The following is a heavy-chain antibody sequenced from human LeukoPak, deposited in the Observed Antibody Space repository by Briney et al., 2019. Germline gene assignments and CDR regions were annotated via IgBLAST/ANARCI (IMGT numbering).Heavy chain of an antibody. D-gene: IGHD4-17*01. Sequence: SETLSLTCTVSGYSVSSGYYWGWIRQPPGKGLEWIGSIYHSGTTYYNPSLKSRVTISVDTSKNQFSLKLSSVTATDMAVYYCAHNEYGDPHYFDYWGLGTLVTVPS. CDR2: IYHSGTT. J-gene: IGHJ4*02. CDR1: GYSVSSGYY. V-gene: IGHV4-38-2*02. CDR3: AHNEYGDPHYFDY.